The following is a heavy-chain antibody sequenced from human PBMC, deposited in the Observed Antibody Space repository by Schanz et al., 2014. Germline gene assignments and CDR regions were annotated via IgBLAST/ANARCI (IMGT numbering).Heavy chain of an antibody. J-gene: IGHJ3*01. CDR1: GFTVTSYY. CDR3: ARDGGRDGYNLAFDV. Sequence: VQLVESGGGLIQPGGSLRLSCAASGFTVTSYYMSWVRQAPGKGLEWISSMYINSGSTQYADSVKGRFIISRDSSKNTLFLQMNSLRAEDTAVYFCARDGGRDGYNLAFDVWGQGTLVTVSS. V-gene: IGHV3-53*01. CDR2: MYINSGST. D-gene: IGHD5-12*01.